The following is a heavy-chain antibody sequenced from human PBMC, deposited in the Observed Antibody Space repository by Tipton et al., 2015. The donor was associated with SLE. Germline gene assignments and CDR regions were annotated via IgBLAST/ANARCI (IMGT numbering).Heavy chain of an antibody. D-gene: IGHD4-17*01. CDR3: ARIHPNNYGDYGPFDY. CDR2: IYYSGNT. CDR1: SYSISSGYY. Sequence: TLSLTCTVSSYSISSGYYWGWIRQPPGKGLEWIGSIYHSGSIYYSGNTYYNPSLESRVTISADTFKNKFSLKVTSVTAADTAVYFCARIHPNNYGDYGPFDYWGQGILVTVSS. V-gene: IGHV4-38-2*02. J-gene: IGHJ4*02.